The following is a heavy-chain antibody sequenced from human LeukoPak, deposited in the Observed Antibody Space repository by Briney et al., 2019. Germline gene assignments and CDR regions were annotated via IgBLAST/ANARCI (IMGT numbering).Heavy chain of an antibody. J-gene: IGHJ6*03. CDR2: IKSKTDGGTT. CDR3: TTASLRSGLRYFDWLFTNYYYYYMDV. Sequence: GGSLRLSCSASGFDFRMYAMHWVRQAPGKGLEWVGRIKSKTDGGTTDYAAPVKGRFTISRDDSKNTLYLQMNSLKTEDTAVYYCTTASLRSGLRYFDWLFTNYYYYYMDVWGKGTTVTVSS. D-gene: IGHD3-9*01. V-gene: IGHV3-15*01. CDR1: GFDFRMYA.